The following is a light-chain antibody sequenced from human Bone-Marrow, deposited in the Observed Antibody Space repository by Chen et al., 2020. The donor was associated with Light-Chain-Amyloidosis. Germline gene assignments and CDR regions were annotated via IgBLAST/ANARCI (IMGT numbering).Light chain of an antibody. Sequence: QSSLTPPASVFASPAQSITAPCAGFGSYSLVSWYHHHPGKAPKLIIDVHCRRPSVVSNPFAASKASNTASLTISGLQNEDEAHYHCCSYTGSTTWVFGGGTKVTVL. CDR1: FGSYSL. V-gene: IGLV2-23*01. CDR3: CSYTGSTTWV. J-gene: IGLJ3*02. CDR2: VHC.